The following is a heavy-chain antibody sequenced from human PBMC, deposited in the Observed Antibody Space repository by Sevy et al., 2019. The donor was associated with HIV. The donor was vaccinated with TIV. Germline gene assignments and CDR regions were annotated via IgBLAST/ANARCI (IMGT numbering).Heavy chain of an antibody. CDR3: ARSGALDI. V-gene: IGHV4-59*01. D-gene: IGHD6-25*01. CDR2: IYYSGST. CDR1: GGSISSYY. J-gene: IGHJ3*02. Sequence: SETLSLTCTVSGGSISSYYWSWIRQPPGKGLEWIGYIYYSGSTNYNPSLKSRVTISVDTSKNQFSLKLSSVTAADTAVYYCARSGALDIWGQGTMVTVSS.